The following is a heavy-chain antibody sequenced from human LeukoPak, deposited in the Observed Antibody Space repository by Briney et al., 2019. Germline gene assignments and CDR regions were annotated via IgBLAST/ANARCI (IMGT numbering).Heavy chain of an antibody. CDR2: IFHSGTI. CDR1: RDSLNKNF. CDR3: GGRMITTSDTLDL. Sequence: SETLSLTWSVARDSLNKNFWSWIRQPPGKGLEWIGYIFHSGTINYSPSLTSRVSIALEAPKNQLSLMLTSVTAADTPFSYCGGRMITTSDTLDLWGQGTMVTVSS. J-gene: IGHJ3*01. D-gene: IGHD3-16*01. V-gene: IGHV4-59*01.